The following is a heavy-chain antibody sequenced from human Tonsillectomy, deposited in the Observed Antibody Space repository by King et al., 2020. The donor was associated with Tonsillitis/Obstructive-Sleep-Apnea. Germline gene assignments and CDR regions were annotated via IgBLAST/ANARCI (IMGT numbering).Heavy chain of an antibody. V-gene: IGHV3-23*04. D-gene: IGHD3-10*01. CDR1: GFTFSSYA. Sequence: QLVQSGGGLVQPGGSLRLSCAASGFTFSSYAMNWVRQAPGKGLEWVSAISGSVGSTYYADSVKGRFTISRDNSKNTLYPQMNSLRAEDTAVYYCAKGTFNGSGNWFDPWGQGILVTVSS. CDR3: AKGTFNGSGNWFDP. J-gene: IGHJ5*02. CDR2: ISGSVGST.